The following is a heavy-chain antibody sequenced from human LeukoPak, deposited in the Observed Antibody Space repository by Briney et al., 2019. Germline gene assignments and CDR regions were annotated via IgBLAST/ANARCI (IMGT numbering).Heavy chain of an antibody. CDR2: ISGGSSSI. V-gene: IGHV3-23*01. CDR1: GFTFSRYA. Sequence: GGSLRLSCAGSGFTFSRYAMTWVRQAPGKGLEWGSDISGGSSSIYYADSVKGRFTISRDNSKNTLSLQMDSLRAEDTAVYYCAKLGGSSRSGYYVDYWGQGTLVTVSS. D-gene: IGHD3-10*01. J-gene: IGHJ4*02. CDR3: AKLGGSSRSGYYVDY.